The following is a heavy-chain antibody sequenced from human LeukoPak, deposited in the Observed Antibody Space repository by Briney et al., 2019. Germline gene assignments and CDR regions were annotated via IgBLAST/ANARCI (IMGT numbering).Heavy chain of an antibody. CDR3: ARGRYDILTGYHGAFDI. CDR1: GCSISSGGYS. Sequence: SETLSLTCAVSGCSISSGGYSWSWIRQPPGKGLEWIGYIYHSGSTYYNPSLKSRVTISVDRSKNQFSLKLSSVTAADTAVYYCARGRYDILTGYHGAFDIWSQGTMVTVSS. V-gene: IGHV4-30-2*01. CDR2: IYHSGST. J-gene: IGHJ3*02. D-gene: IGHD3-9*01.